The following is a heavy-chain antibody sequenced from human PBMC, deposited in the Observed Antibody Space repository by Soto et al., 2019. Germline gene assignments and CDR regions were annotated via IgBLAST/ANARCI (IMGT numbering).Heavy chain of an antibody. CDR2: INHSGST. CDR1: GGSFSGYY. CDR3: ARGERWLRFRGNWFDP. Sequence: SETLSLTCAVYGGSFSGYYWSWIRQPPGKGLEWIGEINHSGSTNYNPSLKSRVTISVDTSKNQFSLKLSSVTAADTAVYYCARGERWLRFRGNWFDPWGQGTLVTVSS. J-gene: IGHJ5*02. D-gene: IGHD5-12*01. V-gene: IGHV4-34*01.